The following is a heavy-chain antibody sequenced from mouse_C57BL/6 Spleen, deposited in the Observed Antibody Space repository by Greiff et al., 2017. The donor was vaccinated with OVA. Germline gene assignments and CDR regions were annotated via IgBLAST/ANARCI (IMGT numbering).Heavy chain of an antibody. V-gene: IGHV1-19*01. Sequence: VQLKQSGPVLVKPGASVKMSCKASGYTFTDYYMNWVKQSHGKSLEWIGVINPYNGGTSYNQKFKGKATLTVDKSSSTAYMELNSLTSDDSAVYYCAREGPSGYFDYWGQGTTLTVSS. D-gene: IGHD3-2*02. CDR3: AREGPSGYFDY. CDR1: GYTFTDYY. J-gene: IGHJ2*01. CDR2: INPYNGGT.